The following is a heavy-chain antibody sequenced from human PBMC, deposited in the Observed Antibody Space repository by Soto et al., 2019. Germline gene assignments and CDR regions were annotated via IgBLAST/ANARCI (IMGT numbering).Heavy chain of an antibody. CDR1: GYTFTSYA. V-gene: IGHV1-3*05. J-gene: IGHJ4*02. Sequence: QVQLVQSGAEEKKPGASVKVSCKASGYTFTSYAIHWVLQAPGQSLEWKVWINAVNGTTTSYQNLMGRVTITRDTSASKAYMELSSLRSEDTAVYYSASSIVVVTAIDYWGQGTLVTVSS. CDR3: ASSIVVVTAIDY. CDR2: INAVNGTT. D-gene: IGHD2-21*02.